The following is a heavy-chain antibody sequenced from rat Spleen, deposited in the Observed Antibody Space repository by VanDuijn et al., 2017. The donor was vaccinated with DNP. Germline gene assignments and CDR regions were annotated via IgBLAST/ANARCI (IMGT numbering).Heavy chain of an antibody. Sequence: EVQMVESGGGLVQPGRSLKLSCAASGFTFSDYNMAWVRQAPKKGLEWVATISYDGSSTYYRDSAKGRFTVARDNAKNTVHLQMNSLRSADTATYYCASWAPIAPISTSNYWGQGVMVTVSS. CDR1: GFTFSDYN. CDR2: ISYDGSST. J-gene: IGHJ2*01. V-gene: IGHV5-7*01. D-gene: IGHD1-2*01. CDR3: ASWAPIAPISTSNY.